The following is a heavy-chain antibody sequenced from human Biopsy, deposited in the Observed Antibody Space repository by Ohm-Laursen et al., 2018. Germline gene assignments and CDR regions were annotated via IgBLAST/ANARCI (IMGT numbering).Heavy chain of an antibody. V-gene: IGHV4-59*11. J-gene: IGHJ4*02. Sequence: TLSLTCTVSGGSFTGHYWSWIRQPPGKGLEWIGHISYTGYTSYNASLKSRVTISVDTSRNHFSLRLSSLTAGDTAVYYCARGSNDFGGLYFPRWGQGTLLTVSS. CDR2: ISYTGYT. D-gene: IGHD4-23*01. CDR1: GGSFTGHY. CDR3: ARGSNDFGGLYFPR.